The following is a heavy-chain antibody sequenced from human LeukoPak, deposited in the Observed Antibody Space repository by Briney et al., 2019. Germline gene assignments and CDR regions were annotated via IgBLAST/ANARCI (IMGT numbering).Heavy chain of an antibody. J-gene: IGHJ5*02. Sequence: GASVKVSCKASGYTFTSYGISWVRQAPGQGLAWMGIINPSGGSTSYAQKFQGRVTMTRDTSTSTVYMELSSLRSEDTAVYYCARGAFYDSSGYELDGFDPWGQGTLVTVSS. V-gene: IGHV1-46*01. CDR2: INPSGGST. D-gene: IGHD3-22*01. CDR1: GYTFTSYG. CDR3: ARGAFYDSSGYELDGFDP.